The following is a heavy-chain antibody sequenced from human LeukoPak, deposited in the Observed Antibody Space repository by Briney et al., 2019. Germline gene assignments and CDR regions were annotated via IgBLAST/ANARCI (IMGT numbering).Heavy chain of an antibody. CDR1: GGTFSSYA. D-gene: IGHD3-10*01. V-gene: IGHV1-69*05. J-gene: IGHJ6*03. Sequence: GASAKVSCKASGGTFSSYAISWVRRAPGQGLEWMGGIIPIFGTANYAQKFQGRVTITTDESTSTAYMELSSLRSEDTAVYYCARPERVMVRGPTPPYYYMDVWGKGTTVTVSS. CDR2: IIPIFGTA. CDR3: ARPERVMVRGPTPPYYYMDV.